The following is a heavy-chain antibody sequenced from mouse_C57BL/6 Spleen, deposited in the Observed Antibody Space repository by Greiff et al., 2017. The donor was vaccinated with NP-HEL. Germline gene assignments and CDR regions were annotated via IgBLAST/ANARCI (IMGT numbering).Heavy chain of an antibody. Sequence: EVNLVESGGGLVKPGGSLKLSCAASGFTFSDYGMHWVRQAPEKGLEWVAYISSGSSTIYYADTVKGRFTISRDNAKNTLFLQMTSLRSEDTAMYYCASTTVRAMDYWGQGTSVTVSS. J-gene: IGHJ4*01. D-gene: IGHD1-1*01. V-gene: IGHV5-17*01. CDR2: ISSGSSTI. CDR1: GFTFSDYG. CDR3: ASTTVRAMDY.